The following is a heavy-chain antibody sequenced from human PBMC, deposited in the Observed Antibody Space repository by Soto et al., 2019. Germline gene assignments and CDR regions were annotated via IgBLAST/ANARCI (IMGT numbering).Heavy chain of an antibody. CDR3: ASFNRAITYYYGMDV. CDR1: GGSISSGGYS. CDR2: IYHSGST. V-gene: IGHV4-30-2*01. Sequence: SETLSLTCAVSGGSISSGGYSWSWILQRPGKGLEWIGYIYHSGSTYYNPSLKSRVTISVDRSKNQFSLKLSSVTAADTAVYYFASFNRAITYYYGMDVWGQGTTVTVSS. J-gene: IGHJ6*02. D-gene: IGHD2-2*01.